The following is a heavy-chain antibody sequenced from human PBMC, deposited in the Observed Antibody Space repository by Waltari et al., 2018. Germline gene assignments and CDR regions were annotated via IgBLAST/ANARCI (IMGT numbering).Heavy chain of an antibody. D-gene: IGHD6-19*01. CDR3: ARGYGSGSYRGAFNI. CDR1: GDSVSSNSVT. Sequence: QVQLQQSGPGLVKPSQTLSLTCSIPGDSVSSNSVTWKWIRQSPSRGLEWLGRTYYRSKWNNDYAISVKSRITINPDTSKNQFSLQLNSVTPEDTAVYFCARGYGSGSYRGAFNIWGQGTMVTVSS. CDR2: TYYRSKWNN. J-gene: IGHJ3*02. V-gene: IGHV6-1*01.